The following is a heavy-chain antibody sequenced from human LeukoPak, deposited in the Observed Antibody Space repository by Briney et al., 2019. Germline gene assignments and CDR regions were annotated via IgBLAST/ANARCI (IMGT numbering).Heavy chain of an antibody. V-gene: IGHV4-39*07. D-gene: IGHD2-15*01. CDR3: ARVVASTSIDS. J-gene: IGHJ4*02. CDR2: IFHSGSV. CDR1: GGSISSTRYF. Sequence: SETLSLTCTVSGGSISSTRYFWGWVRQPPGKGPEWIGSIFHSGSVYYNPSLRSRVTISVDTSKNQVSLKVTSVTAADTALYYCARVVASTSIDSWGQGILVTVSS.